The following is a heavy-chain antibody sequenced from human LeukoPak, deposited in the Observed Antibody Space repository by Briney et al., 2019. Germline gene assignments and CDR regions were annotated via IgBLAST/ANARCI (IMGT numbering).Heavy chain of an antibody. CDR3: ARESIAVAGPLLEY. V-gene: IGHV4-4*07. J-gene: IGHJ4*02. CDR1: GGSISSYY. D-gene: IGHD6-19*01. Sequence: SETLSLTCTVSGGSISSYYWSWIRQPAGKGLEWIGRIYTSGSTNYNPSLKSRVTMSVDTSKNQFSLKLSSVTAADTAVYYCARESIAVAGPLLEYWGQGTLVTVSS. CDR2: IYTSGST.